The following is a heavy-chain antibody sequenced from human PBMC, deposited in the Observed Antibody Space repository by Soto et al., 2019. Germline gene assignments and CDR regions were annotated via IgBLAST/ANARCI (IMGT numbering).Heavy chain of an antibody. CDR3: VRDHAWAFDS. V-gene: IGHV3-23*01. CDR2: ISGRGDST. CDR1: GFTFSSFA. J-gene: IGHJ4*02. Sequence: PGGSLRLSCAGSGFTFSSFAMSWVRQAPGKGLEWVSIISGRGDSTYHADYVKGRFTISRDNAKNSVYLQMNSLRAEDTAVYFCVRDHAWAFDSWGQGIQVTVSS. D-gene: IGHD2-2*01.